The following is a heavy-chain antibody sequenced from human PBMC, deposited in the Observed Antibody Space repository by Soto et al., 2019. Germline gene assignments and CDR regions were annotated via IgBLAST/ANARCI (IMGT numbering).Heavy chain of an antibody. D-gene: IGHD3-3*01. Sequence: SETLSLTCSVSGGSISSGDYYWSWIRQPPEKGLEWIGYIYYSGSTYYNPSLKSRVTISVDTSRNQFSLNLNSVTAADTAVYFCARGNDFWSGYSTLTYYGLDVWGQGTTVTVSS. CDR2: IYYSGST. J-gene: IGHJ6*02. V-gene: IGHV4-30-4*01. CDR1: GGSISSGDYY. CDR3: ARGNDFWSGYSTLTYYGLDV.